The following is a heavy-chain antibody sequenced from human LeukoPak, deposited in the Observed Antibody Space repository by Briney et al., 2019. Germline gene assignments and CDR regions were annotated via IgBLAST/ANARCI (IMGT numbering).Heavy chain of an antibody. V-gene: IGHV3-23*01. J-gene: IGHJ4*02. CDR1: GFTFKNYA. CDR2: ISGTGVNT. CDR3: AKDRSGSGSYYPDY. D-gene: IGHD3-10*01. Sequence: QSGGSLRLSCAASGFTFKNYAMTWVRQAPGKGLEWVSGISGTGVNTYYAESVKGRFTISRDNSKNTLYLQMNSLRAEDTAVYYCAKDRSGSGSYYPDYWGQGTLVTVSS.